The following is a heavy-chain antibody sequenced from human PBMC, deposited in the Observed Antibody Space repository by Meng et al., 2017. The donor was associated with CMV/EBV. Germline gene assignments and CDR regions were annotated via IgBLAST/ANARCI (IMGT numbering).Heavy chain of an antibody. D-gene: IGHD2-2*01. CDR1: GYSFTSYA. CDR3: ATKDIVVVPAVLEYGMDV. V-gene: IGHV1-69*05. J-gene: IGHJ6*02. CDR2: IIPIFGTA. Sequence: SVKVSCKASGYSFTSYAISWVRQAPGQGLEWMGGIIPIFGTANYAQKFQGRVTITTDESTSTAYMELSSLRSEDTAVYYCATKDIVVVPAVLEYGMDVWGQGTTVTVSS.